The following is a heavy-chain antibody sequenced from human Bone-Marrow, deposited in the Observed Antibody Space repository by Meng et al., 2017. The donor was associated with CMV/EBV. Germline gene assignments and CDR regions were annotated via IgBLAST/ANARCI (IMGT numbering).Heavy chain of an antibody. D-gene: IGHD6-19*01. J-gene: IGHJ4*02. Sequence: GGSLRLSCAASGFTFDDYAMSWVRQAPGKGLEWVGFIRSKAYGGTTEYAASVKGRFTISRDDSKSIAYLQMNSLKTEDTAVYYCTRDSDSPYSSGWYWDYWGQGTLVTVSS. V-gene: IGHV3-49*04. CDR3: TRDSDSPYSSGWYWDY. CDR1: GFTFDDYA. CDR2: IRSKAYGGTT.